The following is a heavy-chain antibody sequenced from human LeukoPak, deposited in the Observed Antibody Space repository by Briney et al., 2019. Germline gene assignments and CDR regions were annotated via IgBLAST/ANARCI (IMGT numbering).Heavy chain of an antibody. CDR3: ATSIVVVTAIRDYFDY. CDR2: IITILGIA. Sequence: AVKVSCKASVGTFSSYAISWVRQAPGQGLEWMGRIITILGIANYAQKFQGRVTITADKSTSTAYMELSSLRSEDTAVYYCATSIVVVTAIRDYFDYWGQGTLVTVSS. D-gene: IGHD2-21*02. J-gene: IGHJ4*02. V-gene: IGHV1-69*04. CDR1: VGTFSSYA.